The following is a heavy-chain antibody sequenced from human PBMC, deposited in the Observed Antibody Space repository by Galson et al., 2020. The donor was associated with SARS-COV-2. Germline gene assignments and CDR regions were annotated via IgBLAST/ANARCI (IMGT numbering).Heavy chain of an antibody. CDR3: TRDDRHSGSHYYYMDV. D-gene: IGHD3-10*01. V-gene: IGHV3-74*01. CDR1: GFTISDHW. CDR2: IQTDGSVT. J-gene: IGHJ6*03. Sequence: GGSLRLSCEASGFTISDHWVHCVRQAPGSMGRMVWFSRIQTDGSVTRYADSAKGRFTISRDNAKNTVYLQMNNLIVEDTGVYYCTRDDRHSGSHYYYMDVWGRGTTVIVSS.